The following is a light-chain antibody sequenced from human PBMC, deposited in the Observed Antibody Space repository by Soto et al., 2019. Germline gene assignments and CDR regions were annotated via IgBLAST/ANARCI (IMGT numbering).Light chain of an antibody. CDR1: QSISNY. J-gene: IGKJ1*01. CDR3: QQYNDWPPWT. Sequence: DIQMTQSPSSLSASVGDRVTITCRASQSISNYLNWYQQKPGKAPKLLIYAASSLQSGVPSRFSGSGSGTDFTLTISSLQPEDFAVYYCQQYNDWPPWTFGQGTKVEIK. CDR2: AAS. V-gene: IGKV1-39*01.